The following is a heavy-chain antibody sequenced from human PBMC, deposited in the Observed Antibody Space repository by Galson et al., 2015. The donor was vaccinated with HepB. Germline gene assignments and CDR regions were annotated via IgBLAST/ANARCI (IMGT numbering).Heavy chain of an antibody. CDR1: GFTFSSYA. J-gene: IGHJ4*02. Sequence: SLRLSCAASGFTFSSYAMSWVRQAPGKGLEWVSAISGSGGSTYYADSVKGRFTISRDNSKNTLYLQMNSLRAEDTAVYYCAKDPYDSSGYYRIDYWGQGTLVTVSS. D-gene: IGHD3-22*01. V-gene: IGHV3-23*01. CDR3: AKDPYDSSGYYRIDY. CDR2: ISGSGGST.